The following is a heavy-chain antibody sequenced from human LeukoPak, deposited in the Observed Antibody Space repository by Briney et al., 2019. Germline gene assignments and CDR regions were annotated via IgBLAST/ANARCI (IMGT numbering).Heavy chain of an antibody. J-gene: IGHJ5*02. CDR3: ARGGSGSYFSWLDP. D-gene: IGHD3-10*01. CDR1: GYTLTDYY. V-gene: IGHV1-2*02. Sequence: ASVKVSCKASGYTLTDYYIHWVRQAPGQGLECIGWINPNSGGTNYAQKFQGRVTMTRDTSISTAYMELSRLRSNDTAVYYCARGGSGSYFSWLDPWGQGTLVTVSS. CDR2: INPNSGGT.